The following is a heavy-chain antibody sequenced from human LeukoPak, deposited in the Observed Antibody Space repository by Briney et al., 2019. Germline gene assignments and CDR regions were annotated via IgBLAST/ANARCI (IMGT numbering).Heavy chain of an antibody. Sequence: PGGSLRLSCAASGFTFSSYGMHWVRQAPGKGLEWVAFIRYDGSNKYYADSVKGRFTISRDNSKNTLYLQMNSLRAEDTAVYYCARGGMATIQPSGYFDYWGQGTLVTVSS. CDR2: IRYDGSNK. CDR1: GFTFSSYG. V-gene: IGHV3-30*02. CDR3: ARGGMATIQPSGYFDY. D-gene: IGHD5-24*01. J-gene: IGHJ4*02.